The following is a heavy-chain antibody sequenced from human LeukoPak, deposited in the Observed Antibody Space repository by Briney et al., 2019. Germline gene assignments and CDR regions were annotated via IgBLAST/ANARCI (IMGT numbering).Heavy chain of an antibody. D-gene: IGHD2-2*01. Sequence: GGSLRLSCAASGFTSSSYWMSWVRQAPGKGLEWVANIKQDGSEKYYVDSVKGRFTISRDNAKNSLYLQMNSLRAEDTAVYYCARPTGGDIVVVPAGDWGQGTLVTVSS. CDR1: GFTSSSYW. J-gene: IGHJ4*02. CDR2: IKQDGSEK. V-gene: IGHV3-7*03. CDR3: ARPTGGDIVVVPAGD.